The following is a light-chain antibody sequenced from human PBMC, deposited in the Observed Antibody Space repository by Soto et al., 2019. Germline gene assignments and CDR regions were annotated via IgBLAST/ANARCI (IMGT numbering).Light chain of an antibody. CDR1: QAISNY. CDR3: QKYNIAPWT. V-gene: IGKV1-27*01. J-gene: IGKJ1*01. Sequence: DIQMTQSPSSLSAYVGDRVTITCRASQAISNYLAWYQQKPGKVPKLLIYAASTLQSGVPSRFSGSGSGTDFTLTISSPQPEDVATYYCQKYNIAPWTFGQGTKVEIK. CDR2: AAS.